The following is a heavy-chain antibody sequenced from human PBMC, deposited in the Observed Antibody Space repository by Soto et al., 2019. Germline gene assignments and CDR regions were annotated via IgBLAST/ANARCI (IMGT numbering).Heavy chain of an antibody. CDR2: ISSSSSYI. CDR1: GFTFSSYS. D-gene: IGHD3-3*01. Sequence: EGSLRLSCAASGFTFSSYSMNWVRQAPGKGLEWVSSISSSSSYIYYADSVKGRFTISRDNAKNSLYLQMNSLRAEATAVYYCARDGTYYGFWSGYYNLKPDYYYYGMDVWGQGTTVTVSS. V-gene: IGHV3-21*01. J-gene: IGHJ6*02. CDR3: ARDGTYYGFWSGYYNLKPDYYYYGMDV.